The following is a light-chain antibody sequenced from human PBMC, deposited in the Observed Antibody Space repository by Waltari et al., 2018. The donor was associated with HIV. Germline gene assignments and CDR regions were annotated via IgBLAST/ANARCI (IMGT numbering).Light chain of an antibody. CDR3: SSYKSSSALVV. CDR1: SSDISAYHH. J-gene: IGLJ1*01. V-gene: IGLV2-14*01. CDR2: EVS. Sequence: QPSLTPPTSVSGSPGPSITISFPGTSSDISAYHHVPSYQKHPGKAPKLMIYEVSDRPSGVSNRFSGSKSGNTASLTISGVEAEDEADYYCSSYKSSSALVVFGTGTKVTVL.